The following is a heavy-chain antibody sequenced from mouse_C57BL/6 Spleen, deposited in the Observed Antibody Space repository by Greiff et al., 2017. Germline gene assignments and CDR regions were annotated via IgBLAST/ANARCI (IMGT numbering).Heavy chain of an antibody. D-gene: IGHD2-4*01. CDR1: GYTFTSLW. J-gene: IGHJ4*01. V-gene: IGHV1-74*01. CDR3: AILPYYYDYDDYAMDY. Sequence: QVQLQQPGAELVKPGASVKVSCKASGYTFTSLWMHWVKQRPGQGLEWIGRIHPSDSDTNYNQKFKGKATLTVDKSSSTAYMQLSSLTSEDSAVYYCAILPYYYDYDDYAMDYWGQGTSVTVSS. CDR2: IHPSDSDT.